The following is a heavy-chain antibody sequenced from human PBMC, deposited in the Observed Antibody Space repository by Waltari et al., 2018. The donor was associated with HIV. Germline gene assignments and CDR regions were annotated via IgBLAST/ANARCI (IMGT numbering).Heavy chain of an antibody. CDR1: GFTFDDYA. V-gene: IGHV3-43D*03. CDR3: AKDIGRGEQQLDPYGMDV. D-gene: IGHD6-13*01. CDR2: ISWDGGST. Sequence: EVQLVESGGVVVQPGGSLRLSCAASGFTFDDYAMHWVRQAPGKGLEWVSLISWDGGSTYYADSVKGRFTISRDNSKNSLYLQMNSLRAEDTALYYCAKDIGRGEQQLDPYGMDVWGQGTTVTVSS. J-gene: IGHJ6*02.